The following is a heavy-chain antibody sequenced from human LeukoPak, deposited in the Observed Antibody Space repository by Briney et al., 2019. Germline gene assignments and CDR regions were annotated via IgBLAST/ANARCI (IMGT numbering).Heavy chain of an antibody. CDR1: GFTFTDYA. CDR3: VVQGWVFRAPTQYYFDY. D-gene: IGHD1-1*01. Sequence: GGSLRLSCAGSGFTFTDYAMTWVRQAPGMGLEWVSAISGAGGSTYYADSVKGRFTISRDNSKNTLYLQMSSLRAEDTAVYYCVVQGWVFRAPTQYYFDYWGQGTLVTVSS. J-gene: IGHJ4*02. CDR2: ISGAGGST. V-gene: IGHV3-23*01.